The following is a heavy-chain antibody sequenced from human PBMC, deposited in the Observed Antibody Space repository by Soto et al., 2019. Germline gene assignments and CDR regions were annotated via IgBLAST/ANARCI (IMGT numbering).Heavy chain of an antibody. CDR3: ARDSAYSVVVVAASDY. D-gene: IGHD2-15*01. CDR2: ISAYNGNT. Sequence: VASVKVSCKASGYTFTSYGISWVRHAPGQGLEWMGWISAYNGNTNYAHKLQGRVTMTTDTSTSTAYMELRSLRSDDTAVYYCARDSAYSVVVVAASDYWGQGTLVTVSS. J-gene: IGHJ4*02. CDR1: GYTFTSYG. V-gene: IGHV1-18*04.